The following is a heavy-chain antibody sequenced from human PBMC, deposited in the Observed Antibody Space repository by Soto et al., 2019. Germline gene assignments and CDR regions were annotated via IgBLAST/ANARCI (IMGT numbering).Heavy chain of an antibody. CDR1: GFIFSDYY. D-gene: IGHD6-19*01. V-gene: IGHV3-11*05. Sequence: LRLSCVASGFIFSDYYMAWIRRAPGKGLEWVSYISDGGSYTNHGNSVRGRVSVSRDDARNSLYLQIKNLRVEDTGVYYCARAPGAVDSYAGVDVWGQGTTVTVSS. J-gene: IGHJ6*02. CDR3: ARAPGAVDSYAGVDV. CDR2: ISDGGSYT.